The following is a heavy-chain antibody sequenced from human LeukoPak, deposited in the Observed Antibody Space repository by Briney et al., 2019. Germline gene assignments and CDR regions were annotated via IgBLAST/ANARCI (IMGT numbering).Heavy chain of an antibody. CDR3: APRVVVIAAPFDY. CDR2: INSDGSST. D-gene: IGHD2-21*01. J-gene: IGHJ4*02. V-gene: IGHV3-74*01. CDR1: GFTFSSYW. Sequence: PGGSLRLSCAASGFTFSSYWMHWVRQAPGKGLVWVSRINSDGSSTSYADSVKGRFTISRDNAKNTLYLQMNSLRAEDTAVYYCAPRVVVIAAPFDYWGQGTLVTVSS.